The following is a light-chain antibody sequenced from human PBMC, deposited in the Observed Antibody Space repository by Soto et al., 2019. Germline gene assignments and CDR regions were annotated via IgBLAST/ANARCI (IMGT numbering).Light chain of an antibody. CDR1: QSVSSTS. CDR2: GAS. J-gene: IGKJ1*01. V-gene: IGKV3-20*01. CDR3: QQYDGSPPST. Sequence: DIVLTQSPGTLSFSPGERATLSCRASQSVSSTSLAWYQQKPGQAPRLLIYGASNRATGIPDRFSGSGSGTDFTLTISRLEPEDLSVYYCQQYDGSPPSTFGLGTKVEFK.